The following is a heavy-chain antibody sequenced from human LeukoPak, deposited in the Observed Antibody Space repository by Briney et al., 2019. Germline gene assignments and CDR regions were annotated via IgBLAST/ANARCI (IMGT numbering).Heavy chain of an antibody. CDR1: VYTFTGYY. Sequence: SVSVSCKSSVYTFTGYYIHWVRQAPGQGLEWMGWINPNSGGTNCAQKFQGRVTMSRDTSISTAYMELISLSSDDTAVYYCARDESGSPRGAFDPWGQGTLVTVSS. CDR3: ARDESGSPRGAFDP. J-gene: IGHJ5*02. V-gene: IGHV1-2*02. CDR2: INPNSGGT. D-gene: IGHD5-12*01.